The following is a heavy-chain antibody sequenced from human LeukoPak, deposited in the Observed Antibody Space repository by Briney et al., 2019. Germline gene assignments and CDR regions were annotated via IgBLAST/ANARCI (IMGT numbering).Heavy chain of an antibody. D-gene: IGHD1-26*01. CDR3: AKAYTGYSGAARGYFDL. Sequence: PGGSLRLSCAASGFTFSSYAMSWVRQAPGKGMEWVSAISGSGGSTYYADYVKGRFNISRDNKKKTLYLQMNSLRAEDTAVYYCAKAYTGYSGAARGYFDLWGRGTLVTVSS. J-gene: IGHJ2*01. CDR2: ISGSGGST. V-gene: IGHV3-23*01. CDR1: GFTFSSYA.